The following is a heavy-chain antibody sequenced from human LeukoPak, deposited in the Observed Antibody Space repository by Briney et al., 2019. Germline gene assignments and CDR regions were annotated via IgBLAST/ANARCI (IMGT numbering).Heavy chain of an antibody. CDR1: GYIFTNSG. D-gene: IGHD4-17*01. CDR3: ARGDPPNPTVIETSADY. CDR2: ISAYNGNT. V-gene: IGHV1-18*01. Sequence: ASVKVSCKASGYIFTNSGISWVRQAPGQGLEWLGWISAYNGNTNYAQEFQGRLTVTTDTSTTTAYMELRSLRSDDTAVYYCARGDPPNPTVIETSADYWGQGTLVTVSS. J-gene: IGHJ4*02.